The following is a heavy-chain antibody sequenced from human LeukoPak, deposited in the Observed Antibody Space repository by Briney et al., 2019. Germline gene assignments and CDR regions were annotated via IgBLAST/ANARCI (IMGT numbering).Heavy chain of an antibody. J-gene: IGHJ3*02. CDR1: GGSFSGYY. D-gene: IGHD3-22*01. Sequence: SETLSLTCAVYGGSFSGYYWSWIRQPPGKGLEWIGEINHSGSTNYSPSLKSRVTISVDTSKNQFSLKLTSVTAADTAVYYCARSLEGSGYYYAGAFDIWGQGTMVTVSS. V-gene: IGHV4-34*01. CDR2: INHSGST. CDR3: ARSLEGSGYYYAGAFDI.